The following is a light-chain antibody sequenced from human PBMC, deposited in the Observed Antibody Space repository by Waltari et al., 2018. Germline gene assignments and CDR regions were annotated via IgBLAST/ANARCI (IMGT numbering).Light chain of an antibody. V-gene: IGKV1-39*01. CDR1: NIISSY. J-gene: IGKJ4*01. CDR3: QQSYSTPRLT. CDR2: AAS. Sequence: CRASNIISSYLNWNQQKPGKAPKLLIYAASRLQSGVPSRFSGSGSGTDFTLTISSLQPADFATYYCQQSYSTPRLTFGGGTKVEIK.